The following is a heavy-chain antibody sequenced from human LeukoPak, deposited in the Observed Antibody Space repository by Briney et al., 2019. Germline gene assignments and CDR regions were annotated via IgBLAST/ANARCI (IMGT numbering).Heavy chain of an antibody. D-gene: IGHD6-13*01. V-gene: IGHV3-74*01. Sequence: PGGSLRLSCAASGFTFSNYWMHWVRQAPGEGLVWVSRISGDGSSRNYADSVKGRFTISRDSAKNTVYLQMNSLRAEDTAVYYCVSASSHRIAAGGDYWGQGTLVTVSS. CDR3: VSASSHRIAAGGDY. CDR2: ISGDGSSR. J-gene: IGHJ4*02. CDR1: GFTFSNYW.